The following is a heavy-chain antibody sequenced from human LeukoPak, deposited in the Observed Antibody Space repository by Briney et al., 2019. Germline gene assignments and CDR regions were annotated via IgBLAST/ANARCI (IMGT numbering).Heavy chain of an antibody. V-gene: IGHV4-34*01. J-gene: IGHJ5*02. D-gene: IGHD6-19*01. CDR3: ARESSGWYKDWFDP. CDR2: INHSGST. CDR1: GGSFSGYY. Sequence: SETLSLTCAVYGGSFSGYYWSWLRQPPGKGLEWIGEINHSGSTNYNPSLKSRVTISVDTSKNQFSLKLSSVTAADTAVYFCARESSGWYKDWFDPWGQGTLVTVSS.